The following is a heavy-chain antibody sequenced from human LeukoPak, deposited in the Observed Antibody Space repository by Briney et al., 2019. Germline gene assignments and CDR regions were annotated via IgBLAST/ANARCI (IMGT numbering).Heavy chain of an antibody. V-gene: IGHV3-23*01. D-gene: IGHD6-13*01. Sequence: GGSLRLSCAASGLIFSNCWMTWVRQAPGKGLEWVSGISGSGDTTYYADSVKGRFTISRDNSKNTLYLQMNSLRAEDTAIYYCAKDRISTSGTVDYWGQGTLVTVSS. J-gene: IGHJ4*02. CDR1: GLIFSNCW. CDR2: ISGSGDTT. CDR3: AKDRISTSGTVDY.